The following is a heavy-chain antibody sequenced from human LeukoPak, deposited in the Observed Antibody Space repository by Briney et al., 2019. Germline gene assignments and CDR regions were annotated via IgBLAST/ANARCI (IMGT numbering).Heavy chain of an antibody. V-gene: IGHV5-51*01. CDR1: GYSFTSYW. CDR3: ARQAYCGGDCYSAFDI. Sequence: GESLKISCKGSGYSFTSYWIGWVRQMPGEGLEWMGIIYPGDSDTRYSPSFQGQVTISADKSISTAYLQWSSLKASDTAMYYCARQAYCGGDCYSAFDIWGQGTMVTVSS. CDR2: IYPGDSDT. J-gene: IGHJ3*02. D-gene: IGHD2-21*02.